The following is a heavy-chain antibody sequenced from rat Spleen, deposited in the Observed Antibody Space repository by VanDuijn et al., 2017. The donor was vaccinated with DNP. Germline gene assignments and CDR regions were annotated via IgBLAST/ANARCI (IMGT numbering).Heavy chain of an antibody. Sequence: EVQLVESGGGLVQPGNSLKLSCTASGFTFSDYAMAWVRQSPKKGLEWVATITNTGGSIYYPDSVKGRFTISRDNAQNTLYLQMNSLRSEDTATYYCTTLSFITTVVGDYWGQGVMVTVSS. J-gene: IGHJ2*01. CDR3: TTLSFITTVVGDY. V-gene: IGHV5S10*01. D-gene: IGHD1-1*01. CDR2: ITNTGGSI. CDR1: GFTFSDYA.